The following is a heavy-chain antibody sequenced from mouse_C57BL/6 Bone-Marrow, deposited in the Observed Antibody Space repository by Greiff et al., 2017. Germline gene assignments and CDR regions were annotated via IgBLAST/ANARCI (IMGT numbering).Heavy chain of an antibody. CDR3: ARDFYYGNYGFAY. CDR1: GYTFTSYW. D-gene: IGHD2-1*01. V-gene: IGHV1-55*01. J-gene: IGHJ3*01. Sequence: QVQLQQPGAELVKPGASVKMSCKASGYTFTSYWLTWVKQRPGQGLEWIGDIYPGSGSTNYNEKFKSKATLTVDTSSSTAYMQLSSLTSEDSAVYYCARDFYYGNYGFAYWGQGTLVTVSA. CDR2: IYPGSGST.